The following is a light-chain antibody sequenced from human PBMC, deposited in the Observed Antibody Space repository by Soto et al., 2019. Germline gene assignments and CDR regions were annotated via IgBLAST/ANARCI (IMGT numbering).Light chain of an antibody. CDR1: QSVSSY. J-gene: IGKJ4*01. CDR3: QQRRDWPLT. CDR2: DAS. Sequence: EIVLTQSPATLSLSPGERATLSCRVSQSVSSYLAWYQQKPGQAPRLLISDASNRATGIPARFSGSGSGTDFTLTVSSLEPEDFAVYYCQQRRDWPLTFGGGTKVEI. V-gene: IGKV3-11*01.